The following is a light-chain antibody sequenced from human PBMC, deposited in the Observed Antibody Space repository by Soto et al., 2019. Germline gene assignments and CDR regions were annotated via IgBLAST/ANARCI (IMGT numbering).Light chain of an antibody. Sequence: QSVLTQPASVSGSPGQSITISCTGTSSDVGGHNFVSWYQQYPGKAPRMLIYDVYSRPSWISNRFSGSKSGNTASLTISGLQAEDDADYFCASYTSTNTPVVFGGGTKLTVL. CDR1: SSDVGGHNF. V-gene: IGLV2-14*03. J-gene: IGLJ3*02. CDR3: ASYTSTNTPVV. CDR2: DVY.